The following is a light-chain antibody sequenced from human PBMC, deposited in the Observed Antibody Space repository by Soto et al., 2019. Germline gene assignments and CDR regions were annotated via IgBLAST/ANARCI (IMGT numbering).Light chain of an antibody. V-gene: IGKV3-15*01. CDR2: GAS. CDR1: QSVSSN. CDR3: RQYNNWPFT. Sequence: EIVMTQSPATLSVSPGERATLSCRSSQSVSSNLAWYQQKPGQAPRLLIYGASTRATGIPARFSGGGSGTEFTLPISSLQSEDFAVYYCRQYNNWPFTFGPGTKVDI. J-gene: IGKJ3*01.